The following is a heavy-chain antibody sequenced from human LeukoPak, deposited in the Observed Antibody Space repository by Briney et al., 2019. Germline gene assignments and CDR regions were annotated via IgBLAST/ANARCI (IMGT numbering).Heavy chain of an antibody. CDR2: IISILGIA. CDR3: ARDVTVRGYDFWSGPNFDY. J-gene: IGHJ4*02. Sequence: SVKVSCKASGGTFSSYAISWVRQAPGQGLEWMGRIISILGIANYAQKFQGRVTITADKSTSTAYMELSSLRSEDTAVYYCARDVTVRGYDFWSGPNFDYWGQGTLVTVSS. D-gene: IGHD3-3*01. V-gene: IGHV1-69*04. CDR1: GGTFSSYA.